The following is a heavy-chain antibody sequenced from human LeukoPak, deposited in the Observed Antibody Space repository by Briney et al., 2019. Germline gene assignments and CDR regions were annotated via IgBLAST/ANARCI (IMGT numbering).Heavy chain of an antibody. CDR2: ISAYNGNT. V-gene: IGHV1-18*01. D-gene: IGHD3-3*01. CDR3: ARDPRFLEWLFLGWFDP. Sequence: GASVKVSCTASGYTFTSYGISWVRQAPGQGLEWMGWISAYNGNTNYAQKLQGRVTMTTDTSTSTAYMELRSLRSDDTAVYYCARDPRFLEWLFLGWFDPWGQGTLVTVSS. CDR1: GYTFTSYG. J-gene: IGHJ5*02.